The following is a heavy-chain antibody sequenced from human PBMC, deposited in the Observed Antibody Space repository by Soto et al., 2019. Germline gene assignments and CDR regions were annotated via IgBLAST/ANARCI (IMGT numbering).Heavy chain of an antibody. J-gene: IGHJ5*02. D-gene: IGHD6-13*01. V-gene: IGHV3-48*01. CDR2: ISSSSSTI. CDR3: TRSSSSSWPRIHNNWFDP. Sequence: PGGALRLSCAASGFTFSRYSMNWVRQAPGKGLEWVSYISSSSSTIYYADSVKGRFTISRDNAKNSLYLQMNSLRAEDTAVYYCTRSSSSSWPRIHNNWFDPWGQGTLVTVSS. CDR1: GFTFSRYS.